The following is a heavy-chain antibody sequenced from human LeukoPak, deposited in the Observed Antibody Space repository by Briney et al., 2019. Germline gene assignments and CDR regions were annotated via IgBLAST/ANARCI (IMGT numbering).Heavy chain of an antibody. CDR2: IYPGDSDT. V-gene: IGHV5-51*01. CDR1: GYSFTTYW. D-gene: IGHD2-21*02. J-gene: IGHJ4*02. Sequence: GESLKISCKGSGYSFTTYWIGWVRQMPGKGLEWMEIIYPGDSDTRYSPSFQGQVTISADKSISTAYLQWSSLKASDTAMYYCARTYCGGDCYYSYFDYWGQGTLVTVSS. CDR3: ARTYCGGDCYYSYFDY.